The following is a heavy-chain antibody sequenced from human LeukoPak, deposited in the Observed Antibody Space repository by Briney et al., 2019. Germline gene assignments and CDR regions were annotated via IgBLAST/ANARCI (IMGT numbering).Heavy chain of an antibody. V-gene: IGHV4-34*01. D-gene: IGHD5-12*01. J-gene: IGHJ4*02. Sequence: SETLSLTCTVSGGSISSYYWSWIRQPPGKGLEWIGEINHSGSTNYNPSLKSRVTISVDTSKNQFSLKLSSVTAADTAVYYCARQWRWLRYFDYWGQGTLVTVSS. CDR2: INHSGST. CDR3: ARQWRWLRYFDY. CDR1: GGSISSYY.